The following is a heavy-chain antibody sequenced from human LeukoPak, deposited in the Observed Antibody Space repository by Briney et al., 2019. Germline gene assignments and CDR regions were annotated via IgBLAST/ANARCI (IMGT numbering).Heavy chain of an antibody. Sequence: GGSLRLSRAVSGLTVSTNYMTWVRQAPGKGLECVSVIYGGGSTYYADSVKGRFTISRDNSKNTLYLQMNSLRAEDTAVYYCAGGGSCYGGTYWGQGTLVTVSS. V-gene: IGHV3-66*02. CDR3: AGGGSCYGGTY. CDR1: GLTVSTNY. D-gene: IGHD2-15*01. CDR2: IYGGGST. J-gene: IGHJ4*02.